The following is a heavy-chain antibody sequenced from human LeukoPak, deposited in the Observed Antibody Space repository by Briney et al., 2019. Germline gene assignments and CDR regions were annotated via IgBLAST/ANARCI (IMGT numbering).Heavy chain of an antibody. J-gene: IGHJ5*02. CDR1: GGSITRGGFY. Sequence: SESLSLTCSVSGGSITRGGFYWSWIRQHPGQGLEWIGYIHNSGSTYYNASLQSRAIISVDTSKSQCSLQLNSVTAADTAVYSCARVDGSGSQRWFDPWGQGTLVTVSS. CDR2: IHNSGST. D-gene: IGHD3-10*01. V-gene: IGHV4-31*03. CDR3: ARVDGSGSQRWFDP.